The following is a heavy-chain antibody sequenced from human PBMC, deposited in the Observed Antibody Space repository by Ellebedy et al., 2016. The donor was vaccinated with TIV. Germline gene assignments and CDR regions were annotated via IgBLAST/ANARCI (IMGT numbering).Heavy chain of an antibody. J-gene: IGHJ6*02. D-gene: IGHD6-19*01. CDR2: ISSTGSYT. V-gene: IGHV3-11*03. CDR1: GFTFSDYY. CDR3: ARHPSVAGPGDV. Sequence: GESLKISCAASGFTFSDYYMSWIRQAPGKGLEWVSYISSTGSYTNYADSVKGRFTISRDESQNSVYLQMNSLKTEDTAVYYCARHPSVAGPGDVWGQGTTVTVSS.